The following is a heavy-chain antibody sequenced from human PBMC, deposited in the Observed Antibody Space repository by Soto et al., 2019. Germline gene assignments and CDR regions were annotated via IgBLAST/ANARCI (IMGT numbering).Heavy chain of an antibody. Sequence: SETLSLTCAVSSGSISSSNWWSWVRQPPGKGLEWIGEIYHSGSTNYNPSLKSRVTISVDKSKNQFSLKLSSVTAADTAVYYCAGSGSGPVTIFGVPEMGYFQHWGQGTLVTVSS. J-gene: IGHJ1*01. CDR3: AGSGSGPVTIFGVPEMGYFQH. CDR1: SGSISSSNW. V-gene: IGHV4-4*02. CDR2: IYHSGST. D-gene: IGHD3-3*01.